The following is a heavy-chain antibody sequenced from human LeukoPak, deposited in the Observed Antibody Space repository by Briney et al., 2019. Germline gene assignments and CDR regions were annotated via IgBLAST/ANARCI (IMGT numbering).Heavy chain of an antibody. J-gene: IGHJ6*02. CDR3: GTELGATYDNYYHGMDV. CDR1: GYTFTDYY. Sequence: GASVKVSCKASGYTFTDYYMHWVRQAPGQGLEWMGWINPNSGGTNYAQKFQDRVTMTRDTSISTAYMELSSLRSDDTAVYYCGTELGATYDNYYHGMDVWGQGTTVTVSS. CDR2: INPNSGGT. V-gene: IGHV1-2*02. D-gene: IGHD1-26*01.